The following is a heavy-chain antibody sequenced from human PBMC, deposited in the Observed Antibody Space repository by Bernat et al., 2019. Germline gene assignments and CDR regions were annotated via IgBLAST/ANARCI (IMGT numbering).Heavy chain of an antibody. CDR2: IYYSGST. Sequence: QLQLQESGPGLVKPSETLSLTCTVSCGSISSSSYYWGWIRQPPGKGLEWIGSIYYSGSTYYNPSLKSRVTISVDTSKNQFSLKLSSVTAADTAVYYCARHKWYYMDVWGKGTTVTVSS. CDR1: CGSISSSSYY. CDR3: ARHKWYYMDV. J-gene: IGHJ6*03. V-gene: IGHV4-39*01. D-gene: IGHD1-26*01.